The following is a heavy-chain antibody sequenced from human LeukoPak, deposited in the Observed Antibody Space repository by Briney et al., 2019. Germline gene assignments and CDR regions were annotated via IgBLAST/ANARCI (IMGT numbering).Heavy chain of an antibody. CDR2: IYYSGST. CDR1: GGSISSGDYY. D-gene: IGHD4-17*01. Sequence: SQTLSLTCTVSGGSISSGDYYWSWIRQPPGKGLEWIVYIYYSGSTYYTPSLKSRVTISVDTSKNQFSLKLSSVTAADTAVYYCARDSPGEGYGDLGDDYFDYWGQGTLVTVSS. CDR3: ARDSPGEGYGDLGDDYFDY. V-gene: IGHV4-30-4*01. J-gene: IGHJ4*02.